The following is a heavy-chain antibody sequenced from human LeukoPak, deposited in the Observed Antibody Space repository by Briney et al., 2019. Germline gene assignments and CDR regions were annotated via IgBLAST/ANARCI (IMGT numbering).Heavy chain of an antibody. Sequence: GESLKISCKGSGYSFTSHWIVWVRQMPGKGLEWVGIIYPDDSDTRYSPSFQDQVTISADKSISTAYLQWSSLNASYCAMYYCARHYPGGADFIDYWCQGTRVTVSS. CDR3: ARHYPGGADFIDY. CDR1: GYSFTSHW. V-gene: IGHV5-51*01. J-gene: IGHJ4*02. CDR2: IYPDDSDT. D-gene: IGHD3-16*02.